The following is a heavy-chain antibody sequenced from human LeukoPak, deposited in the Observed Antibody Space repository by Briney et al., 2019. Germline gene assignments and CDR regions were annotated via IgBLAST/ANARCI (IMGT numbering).Heavy chain of an antibody. J-gene: IGHJ4*02. D-gene: IGHD3-22*01. CDR3: ARDGYYYDSSGYLSFDYFDY. Sequence: PSETLSLTCTVSGGSISSYYWSWIRQPPGKGLEWIGYTYYSGSTNYNPSLKSRVTISVDTSKNQFSLKLSSVTAADTAVYYCARDGYYYDSSGYLSFDYFDYWGQGTLVTVSS. CDR2: TYYSGST. V-gene: IGHV4-59*01. CDR1: GGSISSYY.